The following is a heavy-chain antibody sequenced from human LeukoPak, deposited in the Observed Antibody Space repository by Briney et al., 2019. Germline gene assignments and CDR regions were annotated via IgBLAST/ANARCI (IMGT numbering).Heavy chain of an antibody. V-gene: IGHV4-59*01. D-gene: IGHD4-17*01. Sequence: SETLSLTCTVSGGSIRSYYWSWIRQPPGKGLEWIGYIYSSGSTNYNPSLKSRVTLSVDTSKNQFSLNLSSVTAADTAVYYCARVDYGDKGYFDYWGQGTLVTVSS. CDR3: ARVDYGDKGYFDY. J-gene: IGHJ4*02. CDR2: IYSSGST. CDR1: GGSIRSYY.